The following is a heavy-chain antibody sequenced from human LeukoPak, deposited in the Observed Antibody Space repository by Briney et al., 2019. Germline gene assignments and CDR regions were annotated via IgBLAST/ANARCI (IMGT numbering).Heavy chain of an antibody. CDR3: AKDDFDY. CDR1: GFTFSSYW. Sequence: GGSLRLSCAASGFTFSSYWMNWARQAPGKGLEWVASINHNGNVNYYVDSVKGRFTISRDNSKNTLYLQMNSLRAEDTAVYYCAKDDFDYWGQGTLVTVSS. CDR2: INHNGNVN. J-gene: IGHJ4*02. V-gene: IGHV3-7*01.